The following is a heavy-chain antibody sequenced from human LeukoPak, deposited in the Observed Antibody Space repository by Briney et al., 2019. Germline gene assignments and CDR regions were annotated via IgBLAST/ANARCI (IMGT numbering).Heavy chain of an antibody. CDR1: GGSFRGYY. D-gene: IGHD1-26*01. Sequence: ETLSLTCAVYGGSFRGYYRSWIRQPPGKGLEWIGEINHSGSTYYNPSLKSRVTISVDTSKNQFSLKLSSVTAADTAVYYCARDVVGATGAFDIWGQGTMVTVSS. J-gene: IGHJ3*02. CDR3: ARDVVGATGAFDI. V-gene: IGHV4-34*01. CDR2: INHSGST.